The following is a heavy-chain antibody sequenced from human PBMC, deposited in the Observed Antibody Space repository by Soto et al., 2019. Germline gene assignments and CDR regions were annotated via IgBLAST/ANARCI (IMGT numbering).Heavy chain of an antibody. CDR2: IHHSGST. V-gene: IGHV4-34*01. D-gene: IGHD3-3*01. Sequence: PXETLSLTCAVYGGSFDGYYWSWIRHSPGKWLEWIGEIHHSGSTKYNPSLKSRVSLSVDTSTKQFSLKMTSMTAADRGVYYCARGVDYWSGYIFWGQGTPVTVSS. CDR1: GGSFDGYY. CDR3: ARGVDYWSGYIF. J-gene: IGHJ4*02.